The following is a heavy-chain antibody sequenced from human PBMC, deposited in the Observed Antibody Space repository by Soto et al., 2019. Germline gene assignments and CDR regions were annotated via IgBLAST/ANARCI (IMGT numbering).Heavy chain of an antibody. V-gene: IGHV3-33*01. Sequence: QVQLVESGGGVVQPGRSLSLSCAASGFTFSSYGMHWVRQAPGKGLERVADIRSGGSNKYYADSVKGRFTISRDNSNNTLYLEMDGLRAEDAAVCFCARSAGGSCYYAADYWGQGTLVTVSS. D-gene: IGHD2-15*01. CDR1: GFTFSSYG. J-gene: IGHJ4*02. CDR3: ARSAGGSCYYAADY. CDR2: IRSGGSNK.